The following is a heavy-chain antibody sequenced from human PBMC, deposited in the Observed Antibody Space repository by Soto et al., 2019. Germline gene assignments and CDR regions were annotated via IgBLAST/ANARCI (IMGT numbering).Heavy chain of an antibody. D-gene: IGHD5-18*01. Sequence: QGQLVQSGAEVKKPGASVNVSCKASGYDYVTYAITWVRQRPGQGLEWMGWISTLNGNTNYAQNFQGRVTMTTDTSTRIVHLELRSLRSDDTAVYYCARRVQVWLPDYYGMDVWGQGTTVTVSS. J-gene: IGHJ6*02. CDR2: ISTLNGNT. V-gene: IGHV1-18*01. CDR1: GYDYVTYA. CDR3: ARRVQVWLPDYYGMDV.